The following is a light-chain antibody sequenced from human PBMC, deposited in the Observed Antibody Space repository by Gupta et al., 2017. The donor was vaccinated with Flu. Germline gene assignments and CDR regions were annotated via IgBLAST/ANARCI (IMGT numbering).Light chain of an antibody. CDR2: DAS. CDR1: QRVSNY. CDR3: QQRSNWPKLT. V-gene: IGKV3-11*01. J-gene: IGKJ4*01. Sequence: DIVFTQSPATLSWSPGERATLSCRASQRVSNYLAWYQQKLGQAPRLLIYDASNRATGIPARFSGSGSGTDFTLTISSLEPEDFALYYCQQRSNWPKLTFGGGTKVEIK.